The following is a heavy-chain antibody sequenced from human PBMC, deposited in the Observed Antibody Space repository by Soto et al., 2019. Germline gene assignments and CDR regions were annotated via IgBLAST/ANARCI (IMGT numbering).Heavy chain of an antibody. D-gene: IGHD3-10*01. V-gene: IGHV4-39*01. Sequence: SETLSLTCTVSGGSISSSSYYWGWIRQPPGKGLEWIGSIYYSGSTYYNPSLKSRVTISVDTSKDQFSLKLSSVTAADTAVYYCARQPMVRGVIPYYFDYRGQRTLVTVSS. J-gene: IGHJ4*02. CDR1: GGSISSSSYY. CDR2: IYYSGST. CDR3: ARQPMVRGVIPYYFDY.